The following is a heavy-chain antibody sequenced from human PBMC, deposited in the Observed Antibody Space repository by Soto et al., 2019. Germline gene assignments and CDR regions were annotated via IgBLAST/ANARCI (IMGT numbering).Heavy chain of an antibody. J-gene: IGHJ4*02. Sequence: QVQLQESGPALVKPSETLSLTCTVSGGTISSWYWSWIRQPPGKGLEWIGYIYYSGSTNCNPSLKSRVTISVDTSKNQFFLKLSSVTAADTAVYYCARRYGSAIDYWGQGTLVTVSS. CDR2: IYYSGST. V-gene: IGHV4-59*08. CDR1: GGTISSWY. D-gene: IGHD1-26*01. CDR3: ARRYGSAIDY.